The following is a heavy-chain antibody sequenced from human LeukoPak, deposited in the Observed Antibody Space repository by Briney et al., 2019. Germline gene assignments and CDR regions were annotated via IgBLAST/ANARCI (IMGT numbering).Heavy chain of an antibody. CDR2: INPNSGGT. V-gene: IGHV1-2*02. D-gene: IGHD1-14*01. CDR1: GYTFTGYY. Sequence: GASVKVSCKASGYTFTGYYMHWVRQAPGQGLEWMGWINPNSGGTNYAKKFQGRVTMTRDTSISTAYMELSRLRSDDTAVYYCARTSPDPSLFDPWGQGTLVTVSS. CDR3: ARTSPDPSLFDP. J-gene: IGHJ5*02.